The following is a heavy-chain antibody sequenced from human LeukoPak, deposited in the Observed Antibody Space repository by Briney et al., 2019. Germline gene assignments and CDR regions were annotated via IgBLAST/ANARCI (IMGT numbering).Heavy chain of an antibody. Sequence: GASVKVSCKASGYTFTSYGISWVRQAPGQGLEWMGWISAYNGNTNYAQKLQGRVTMTTDTSTSTAYMELRSLRSDDTAVYYCARDAGITMVRGLVITPPDYTDVWGKGTTVTISS. V-gene: IGHV1-18*01. D-gene: IGHD3-10*01. CDR2: ISAYNGNT. CDR3: ARDAGITMVRGLVITPPDYTDV. J-gene: IGHJ6*03. CDR1: GYTFTSYG.